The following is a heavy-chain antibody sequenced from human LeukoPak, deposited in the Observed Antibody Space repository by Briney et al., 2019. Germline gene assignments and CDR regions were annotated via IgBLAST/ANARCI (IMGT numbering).Heavy chain of an antibody. CDR1: GFTFSDAW. J-gene: IGHJ4*02. Sequence: PGGSLRLSCAASGFTFSDAWMNWVRQAPGKGLEWVGRIKRKTDAGTTDYAAPVKGRFTISRDDSKNTMYLQMNSLKTEDTAVYYCTTGNWGPYWGQGTLVTVSS. CDR3: TTGNWGPY. D-gene: IGHD7-27*01. CDR2: IKRKTDAGTT. V-gene: IGHV3-15*07.